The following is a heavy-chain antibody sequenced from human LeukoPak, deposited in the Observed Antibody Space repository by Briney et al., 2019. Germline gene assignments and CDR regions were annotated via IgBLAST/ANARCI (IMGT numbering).Heavy chain of an antibody. D-gene: IGHD3-10*01. V-gene: IGHV3-23*01. J-gene: IGHJ4*02. CDR2: ISGSGGST. CDR1: GFTFSSYG. Sequence: PAESLRLSCAVSGFTFSSYGMSWVRQAPGKGLEWISSISGSGGSTYYADSVKGRFTISRDNSKNTLYLQMHSLRAEGTPVYYCAKDYKGGWFAYGSGSLESDYWGQGTLVAVSP. CDR3: AKDYKGGWFAYGSGSLESDY.